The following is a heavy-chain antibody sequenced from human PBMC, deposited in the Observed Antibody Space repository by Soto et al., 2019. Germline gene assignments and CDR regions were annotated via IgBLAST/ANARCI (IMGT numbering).Heavy chain of an antibody. D-gene: IGHD2-15*01. J-gene: IGHJ6*02. V-gene: IGHV3-30-3*01. Sequence: QVQLVESGGGVVQPGRSLRLSWAASGFTFSSYAMHWVRQAPGKGLEWVAVISYDGSNQYYADSVKGRFTISRDNSKNTLYLQMNRLRAEDTAVYYCARDSGCSGGSCYSSYYGMDVWRQGTTVTVSS. CDR3: ARDSGCSGGSCYSSYYGMDV. CDR1: GFTFSSYA. CDR2: ISYDGSNQ.